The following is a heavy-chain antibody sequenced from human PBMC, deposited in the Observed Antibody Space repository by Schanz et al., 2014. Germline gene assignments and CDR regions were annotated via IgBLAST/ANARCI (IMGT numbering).Heavy chain of an antibody. D-gene: IGHD4-17*01. CDR1: GFNVSKSY. V-gene: IGHV3-21*01. CDR3: ARDAVTSVLTPGFYY. CDR2: ISSSSSYI. J-gene: IGHJ4*02. Sequence: VASGGGLVQPGGSLRLSCVASGFNVSKSYVSWVRQAPGKGLEWVSSISSSSSYISYADSVKGRFTISRDNSKNTLFLQMSSLRAEYTAVYYCARDAVTSVLTPGFYYWGQGTLVTVSS.